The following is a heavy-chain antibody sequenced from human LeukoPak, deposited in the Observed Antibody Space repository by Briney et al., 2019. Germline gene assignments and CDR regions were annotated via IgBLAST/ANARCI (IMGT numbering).Heavy chain of an antibody. D-gene: IGHD2-2*01. V-gene: IGHV3-23*01. J-gene: IGHJ6*02. CDR1: GLTFSSYA. CDR2: ISGSGGSI. CDR3: ASSPLSSSTPDDYYYGMDV. Sequence: GGSLRLSCAASGLTFSSYAMSWVRQAPGKGLEWVSTISGSGGSIWYADSVKGRFTISRDNSNNTLYLQMNSLRAEDTAVYYCASSPLSSSTPDDYYYGMDVWGQGTTVTVSS.